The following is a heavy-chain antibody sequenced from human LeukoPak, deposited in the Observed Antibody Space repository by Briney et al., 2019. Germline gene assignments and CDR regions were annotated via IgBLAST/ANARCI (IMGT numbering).Heavy chain of an antibody. V-gene: IGHV1-24*01. D-gene: IGHD4-17*01. CDR2: SDPEDGET. Sequence: ASVKVSCKVSGYTLTELSMHWVRQAPGKGLEWMGGSDPEDGETIYAQKFQGRVTMTEDTSTDTAYMELSSLRSEDTAVYYCATAPGYGDYRFDPWGQGTLVTVSS. CDR3: ATAPGYGDYRFDP. CDR1: GYTLTELS. J-gene: IGHJ5*02.